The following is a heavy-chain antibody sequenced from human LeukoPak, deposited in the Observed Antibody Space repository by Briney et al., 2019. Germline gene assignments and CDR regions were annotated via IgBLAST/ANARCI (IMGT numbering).Heavy chain of an antibody. Sequence: PSGTLSLTCTVSGGSISSHFWTWIRQSPGKGLEWIGYIYYRGNTNYNPSLRSRVTISVDTSKNQFSLRLTSVTAADTAVYYCAREELAARRGAFDIWGQGSVVSVSS. V-gene: IGHV4-59*11. J-gene: IGHJ3*02. CDR3: AREELAARRGAFDI. CDR1: GGSISSHF. D-gene: IGHD6-6*01. CDR2: IYYRGNT.